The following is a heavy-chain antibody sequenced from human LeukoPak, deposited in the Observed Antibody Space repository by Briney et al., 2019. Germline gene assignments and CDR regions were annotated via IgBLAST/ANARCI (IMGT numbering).Heavy chain of an antibody. Sequence: GGSLRLSCAASGFTFSSYSMNWVRQARGKGLEWVSSISSSSSYIYYADSVKGRFTISRDNAKNSLYLQMNSLRAEDTAVYYCARGQASDFDYWGQGTLVTVSS. CDR2: ISSSSSYI. J-gene: IGHJ4*02. CDR3: ARGQASDFDY. V-gene: IGHV3-21*01. CDR1: GFTFSSYS.